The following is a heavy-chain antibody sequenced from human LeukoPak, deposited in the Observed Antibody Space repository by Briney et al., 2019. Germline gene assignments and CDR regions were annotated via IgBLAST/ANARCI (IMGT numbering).Heavy chain of an antibody. J-gene: IGHJ4*02. CDR3: AKVHNSGWFYFDY. Sequence: GGSLRLSCAASGFTVSSNYMSWVRQAPGKGLERVSIIYSGGSTYYADSVKGRFTISRDNSKNTLYLQMNSLRAEDTAIYYCAKVHNSGWFYFDYWGQGTLVTVSS. V-gene: IGHV3-66*01. CDR1: GFTVSSNY. CDR2: IYSGGST. D-gene: IGHD6-19*01.